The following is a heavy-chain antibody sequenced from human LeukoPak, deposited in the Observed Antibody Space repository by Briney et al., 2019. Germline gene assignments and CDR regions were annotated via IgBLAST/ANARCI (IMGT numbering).Heavy chain of an antibody. Sequence: SETLSLTCTVSGGSISSSSYYWGWIRQPPGKGLEWIGSIYYSGSTYYNPSLKNRVTISVDTSKHQFSLKLSSVTAADTAVYYCARGHYVVVPAGDLYYYYYMDVWGKGTTVTVSS. J-gene: IGHJ6*03. CDR1: GGSISSSSYY. D-gene: IGHD2-2*01. CDR2: IYYSGST. V-gene: IGHV4-39*01. CDR3: ARGHYVVVPAGDLYYYYYMDV.